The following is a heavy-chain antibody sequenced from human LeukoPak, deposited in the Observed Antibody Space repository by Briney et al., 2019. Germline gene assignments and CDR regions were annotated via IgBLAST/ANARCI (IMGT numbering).Heavy chain of an antibody. D-gene: IGHD5-18*01. CDR1: GGSISSYY. V-gene: IGHV4-59*01. Sequence: SETLSLTCTVSGGSISSYYWSWIRQPPGKGLEWIGYIYYSGSTNYNPSLKSRVTISVDTSKNQFSLKLSSVTAADTAVYYCARERSYGYYYYYYMDVWGKGTTVTISS. CDR2: IYYSGST. CDR3: ARERSYGYYYYYYMDV. J-gene: IGHJ6*03.